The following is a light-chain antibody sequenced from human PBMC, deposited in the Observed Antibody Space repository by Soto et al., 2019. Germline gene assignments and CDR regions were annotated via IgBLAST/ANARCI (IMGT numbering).Light chain of an antibody. CDR1: ESVSTN. CDR2: AAS. CDR3: QQYSIWRT. Sequence: EIVMTQSPATLSLAPGERVTLSCRASESVSTNLAWYQQTAGQAPRLLIYAASSGATGIPARFSGSGSGTEFTLTISGLQSEDFAVYYCQQYSIWRTFGQGTKVDIK. V-gene: IGKV3-15*01. J-gene: IGKJ1*01.